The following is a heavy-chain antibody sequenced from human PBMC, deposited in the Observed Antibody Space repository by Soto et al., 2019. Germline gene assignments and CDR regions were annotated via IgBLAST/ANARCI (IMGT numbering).Heavy chain of an antibody. J-gene: IGHJ4*02. V-gene: IGHV5-51*01. D-gene: IGHD3-9*01. CDR3: ARLELTGLDN. CDR2: IYPGDSDT. CDR1: GYTFATHW. Sequence: PVESLKISCKGSGYTFATHWIACLRQMPGKGLEWMGIIYPGDSDTRYSPSLQGQVTISADKSFSTAYLQWSSLKASDTAIYFCARLELTGLDNWGQGTPVTVSS.